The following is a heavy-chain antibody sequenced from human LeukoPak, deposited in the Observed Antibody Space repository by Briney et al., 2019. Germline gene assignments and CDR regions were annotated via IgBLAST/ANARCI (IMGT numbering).Heavy chain of an antibody. D-gene: IGHD6-13*01. CDR1: GYSFTSYW. V-gene: IGHV5-51*01. CDR3: ARHRAAAINYYYYYMDV. J-gene: IGHJ6*03. Sequence: GESLKISCKGSGYSFTSYWIGWVRQMPGKSLEWRGITYPGLSHTRYSPSCQGDVTISADKSISTAYLKWSSLKASDTAMYYCARHRAAAINYYYYYMDVWGKGTTVTVSS. CDR2: TYPGLSHT.